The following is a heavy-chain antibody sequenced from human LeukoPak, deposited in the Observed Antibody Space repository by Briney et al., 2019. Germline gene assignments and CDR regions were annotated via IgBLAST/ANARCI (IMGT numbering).Heavy chain of an antibody. CDR1: GFTFSSYW. D-gene: IGHD3-22*01. Sequence: GGSLRLSCAASGFTFSSYWMHWVRQAPGKGLVWVSRINSDGSSTSYADSVKGRFTISRDNAKNTLYLQMNSLRAEDTAVYYCTTEGSGYDSSGYPFDYWGQGTLVTVSS. V-gene: IGHV3-74*01. J-gene: IGHJ4*02. CDR2: INSDGSST. CDR3: TTEGSGYDSSGYPFDY.